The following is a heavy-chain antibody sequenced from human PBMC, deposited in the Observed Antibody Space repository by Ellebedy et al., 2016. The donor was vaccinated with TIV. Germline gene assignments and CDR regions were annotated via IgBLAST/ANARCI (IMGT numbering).Heavy chain of an antibody. CDR3: AKTRGPVALTPFDY. Sequence: ASVKVSCQASGYTFTGYYMHWVRQAPGQGLEWMGWINPNSGGTNYAQKFQGRVTMTRDTSISTAYMELSRLRSDDTAVYYCAKTRGPVALTPFDYWGQGTLVTVSS. CDR2: INPNSGGT. D-gene: IGHD2-2*01. J-gene: IGHJ4*02. V-gene: IGHV1-2*02. CDR1: GYTFTGYY.